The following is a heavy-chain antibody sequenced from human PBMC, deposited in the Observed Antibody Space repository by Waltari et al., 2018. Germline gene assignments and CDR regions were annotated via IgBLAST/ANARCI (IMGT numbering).Heavy chain of an antibody. CDR1: GFTFSSYW. V-gene: IGHV3-74*01. CDR3: AKEMDTVRFTYFFNC. Sequence: EVQLVESGGGLVQPGGSLRLSCAASGFTFSSYWMHWVRQAPGKGLVWVSRINSDETSTDYADSVKGRFTISRDNAKNTLYLQMNSLRGEDTAVYYCAKEMDTVRFTYFFNCWGQGTLVTVSS. D-gene: IGHD5-18*01. J-gene: IGHJ4*02. CDR2: INSDETST.